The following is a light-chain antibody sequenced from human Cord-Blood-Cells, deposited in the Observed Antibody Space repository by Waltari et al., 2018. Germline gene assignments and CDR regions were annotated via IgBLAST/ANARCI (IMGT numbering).Light chain of an antibody. CDR2: GKN. CDR3: NSRDSSGNVV. V-gene: IGLV3-19*01. J-gene: IGLJ2*01. CDR1: SLRSYY. Sequence: SSELTQDPAVSVALGQTVRITCQGDSLRSYYASWYQQKPGQPPGLVTYGKNNRPSGNPDRFSGSSSGNTASLTITGAQAEDEADYYCNSRDSSGNVVFGGGTKLTVL.